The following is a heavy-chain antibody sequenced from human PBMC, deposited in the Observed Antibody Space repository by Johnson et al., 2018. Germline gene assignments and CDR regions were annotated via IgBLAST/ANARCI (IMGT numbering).Heavy chain of an antibody. CDR3: ATGYYFSTDSLDI. Sequence: EVQLVESGGGLVKPGGSLRLSCAASGFTFSSYYMNWVRQAPGKGLEWVSSISGSTNYLYYADSVKGRFTVSRDNAKNSLYLQMNSLRAEDTAISYCATGYYFSTDSLDIWGQGTMVTGSS. V-gene: IGHV3-21*01. CDR2: ISGSTNYL. D-gene: IGHD3-3*01. J-gene: IGHJ3*02. CDR1: GFTFSSYY.